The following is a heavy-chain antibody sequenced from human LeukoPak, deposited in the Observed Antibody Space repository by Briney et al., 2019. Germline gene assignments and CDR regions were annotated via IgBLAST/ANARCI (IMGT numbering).Heavy chain of an antibody. D-gene: IGHD6-6*01. CDR2: IKLDGSEK. CDR3: ARAMSSGLVGSLDY. V-gene: IGHV3-7*01. CDR1: GFTFSSYW. J-gene: IGHJ4*02. Sequence: PGGSLRLSCAASGFTFSSYWMSWVRQAPGKGLEWVANIKLDGSEKYYVDSVKGRFTIPRDNARNSLYLQMNGLRAEDTAVYYCARAMSSGLVGSLDYWGQGTLVTVSS.